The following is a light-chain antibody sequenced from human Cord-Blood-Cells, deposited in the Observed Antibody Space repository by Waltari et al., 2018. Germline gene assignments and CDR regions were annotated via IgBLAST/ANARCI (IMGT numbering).Light chain of an antibody. J-gene: IGLJ3*02. Sequence: QSVLTQPPSVSGAPGQRVTISCTGSSSNIAAGYEVHWYQPLPGTAPKLLIYGNSNRPSGVPDRFSGSKSGTSASLAITGLQAEDEADYYCQSYDSSLSGAVFGGGTKLTVL. CDR1: SSNIAAGYE. CDR2: GNS. CDR3: QSYDSSLSGAV. V-gene: IGLV1-40*01.